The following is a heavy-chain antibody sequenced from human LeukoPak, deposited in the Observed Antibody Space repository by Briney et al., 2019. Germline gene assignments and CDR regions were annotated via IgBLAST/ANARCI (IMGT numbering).Heavy chain of an antibody. CDR1: GGTFSSYA. CDR3: ARDKSTGSGCGDY. Sequence: SVTVSFTASGGTFSSYAISWVRQAPGQGLEWMGRIIPILGIANYAQKFQGRVTITADKSTSTAYMELSSLRSEDTAVYYCARDKSTGSGCGDYWGQGTLVTVSS. J-gene: IGHJ4*02. CDR2: IIPILGIA. D-gene: IGHD6-19*01. V-gene: IGHV1-69*04.